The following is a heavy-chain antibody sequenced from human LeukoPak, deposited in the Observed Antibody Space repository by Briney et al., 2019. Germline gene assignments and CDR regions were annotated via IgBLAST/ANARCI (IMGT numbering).Heavy chain of an antibody. Sequence: SETLSLTCTVSAGSISNYYWSWIRLPPGKGLEWIGCIYYGGSTNYNPSLKSRVTISVDTSKNQFSLKLSSVTAADTAVYYCARRRYYDSSGYYYYGMDVWGQGTTVTVSS. CDR1: AGSISNYY. V-gene: IGHV4-59*01. CDR2: IYYGGST. J-gene: IGHJ6*02. D-gene: IGHD3-22*01. CDR3: ARRRYYDSSGYYYYGMDV.